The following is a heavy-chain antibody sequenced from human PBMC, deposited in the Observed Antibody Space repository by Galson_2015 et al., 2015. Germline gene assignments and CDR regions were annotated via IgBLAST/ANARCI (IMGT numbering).Heavy chain of an antibody. J-gene: IGHJ6*03. CDR1: GYTFSDYP. V-gene: IGHV1-3*01. D-gene: IGHD3-22*01. CDR3: ARVAAPDNYYYMDV. CDR2: INAGNGNT. Sequence: VTVSCKASGYTFSDYPMHWVRQSPGQRPEWMGWINAGNGNTKYSQKFQGRVTITRDTSASTAYMELSSLGSEDTAVYFCARVAAPDNYYYMDVWGKGTTVTVSS.